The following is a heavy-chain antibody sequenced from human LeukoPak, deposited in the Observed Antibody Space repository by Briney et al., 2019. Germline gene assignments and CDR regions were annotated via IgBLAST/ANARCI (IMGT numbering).Heavy chain of an antibody. D-gene: IGHD3-10*01. CDR2: ISAYNGNT. V-gene: IGHV1-18*01. CDR1: GYTFTSYG. J-gene: IGHJ6*03. CDR3: ARGSPSSMVRSRYYYYYMDV. Sequence: ASVKVSCKASGYTFTSYGISWVRQAPGQGLEWMGWISAYNGNTNYAQKLQGRVTMTTDTSTSTAYTELRSLRSDDTAVYYCARGSPSSMVRSRYYYYYMDVWGKGTTVTISS.